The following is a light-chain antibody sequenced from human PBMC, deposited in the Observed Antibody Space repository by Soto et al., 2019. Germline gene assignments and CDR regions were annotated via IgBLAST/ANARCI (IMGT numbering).Light chain of an antibody. V-gene: IGKV3-11*01. CDR2: DAS. CDR3: QQRVNWLT. J-gene: IGKJ4*01. Sequence: EIVLTQSPATLSLSPGERATLSCRASQSVGSWLAWYQQKPGQAPRLLIYDASNRAAGIPARFSGSGSGTDFTFTISSLEPEDFAVYYFQQRVNWLTFGGGTKVEIK. CDR1: QSVGSW.